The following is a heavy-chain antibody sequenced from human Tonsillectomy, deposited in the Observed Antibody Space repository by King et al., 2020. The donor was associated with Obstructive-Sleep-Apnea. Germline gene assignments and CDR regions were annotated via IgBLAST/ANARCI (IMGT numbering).Heavy chain of an antibody. CDR2: INPYGGST. V-gene: IGHV1-46*01. Sequence: QLVQSGAEVKKPGASVKVSCKASGYTFTSYYMHWVRQAPGQGLEWMGIINPYGGSTSYAQKFQDRVTMTRDTSTSTVYMDLGSLRSEDTAVYYCARRWKVVTSGAFDIPGEGTMVTVSS. D-gene: IGHD4-23*01. CDR1: GYTFTSYY. CDR3: ARRWKVVTSGAFDI. J-gene: IGHJ3*02.